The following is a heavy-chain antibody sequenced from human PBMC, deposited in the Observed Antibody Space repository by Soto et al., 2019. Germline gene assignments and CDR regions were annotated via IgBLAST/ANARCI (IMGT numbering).Heavy chain of an antibody. CDR1: GYTFTIYY. CDR2: INPSGGST. CDR3: ARDGCSGGSCYGNFDY. J-gene: IGHJ4*02. V-gene: IGHV1-46*03. Sequence: ASVKVSCKASGYTFTIYYMHWVRQAPGQGLEWMGIINPSGGSTSYAQKFQGRVTMTRDTSTSTVYMELSSLRSEDTAVYYCARDGCSGGSCYGNFDYWGQGTLVTVSS. D-gene: IGHD2-15*01.